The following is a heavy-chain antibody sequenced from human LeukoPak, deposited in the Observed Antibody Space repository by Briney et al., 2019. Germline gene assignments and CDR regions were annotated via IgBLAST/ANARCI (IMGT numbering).Heavy chain of an antibody. Sequence: GGSLRLSCATSGFIFSNYAVNWVRQAPGKGLEWASIISGSGDTTYYADSVKGRFTISRDNSKNTLYLQMNSLRADDTAVYYCARDRGYSSFDYWGQGTLVTVSS. V-gene: IGHV3-23*01. CDR1: GFIFSNYA. D-gene: IGHD6-19*01. CDR3: ARDRGYSSFDY. J-gene: IGHJ4*02. CDR2: ISGSGDTT.